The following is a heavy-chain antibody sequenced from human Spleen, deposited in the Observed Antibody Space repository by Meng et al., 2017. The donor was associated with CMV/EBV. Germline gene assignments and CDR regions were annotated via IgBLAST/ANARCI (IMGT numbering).Heavy chain of an antibody. J-gene: IGHJ5*02. D-gene: IGHD6-6*01. Sequence: SENLSLTCTVSGDSVSSDSYYWTWIRQTPGKGLEWIGYIYNRGSTNYNPSLKSRVTISIDTPENQFSLKLSSVTAADTAVYYCARGSSIAANWFDPWGQGTLVTVSS. CDR2: IYNRGST. CDR1: GDSVSSDSYY. V-gene: IGHV4-61*01. CDR3: ARGSSIAANWFDP.